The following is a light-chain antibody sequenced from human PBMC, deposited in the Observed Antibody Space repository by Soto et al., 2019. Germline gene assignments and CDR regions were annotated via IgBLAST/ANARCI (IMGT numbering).Light chain of an antibody. Sequence: EIVMTHSPCTLSVSPAERATLSCRASQSVASNLAWYRQKPGQAPRLLIYGASTRATGIPARFSGSGSGTEFTLTISSLQSEDFAVYYCQQYTRWPLTFGQGTRLEIK. CDR1: QSVASN. CDR3: QQYTRWPLT. J-gene: IGKJ5*01. CDR2: GAS. V-gene: IGKV3-15*01.